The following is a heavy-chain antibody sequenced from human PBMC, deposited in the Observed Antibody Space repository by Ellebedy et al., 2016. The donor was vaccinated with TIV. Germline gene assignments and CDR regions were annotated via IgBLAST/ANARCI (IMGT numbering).Heavy chain of an antibody. J-gene: IGHJ4*02. CDR3: ASGLYDNRDYYRDLNY. CDR1: GGSFSTYA. Sequence: AASVKVSCKASGGSFSTYAFSWVRQAPGQGLEWMGGIIVVFGTAIYAQKFQGRVTITADESTSTAYMELSSLRSEDTAVYYCASGLYDNRDYYRDLNYWGQGTLVTVSS. V-gene: IGHV1-69*13. CDR2: IIVVFGTA. D-gene: IGHD3-22*01.